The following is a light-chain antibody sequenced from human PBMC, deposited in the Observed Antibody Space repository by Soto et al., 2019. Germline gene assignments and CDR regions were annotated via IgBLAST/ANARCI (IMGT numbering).Light chain of an antibody. J-gene: IGKJ1*01. CDR3: QQYNERPPWT. CDR2: GAS. CDR1: QSVGSN. V-gene: IGKV3-15*01. Sequence: EIVMTLSSSTLSVSPWERATLSCMASQSVGSNVAWYQQKPGQAPRLLIYGASSRATGIPARVSGSGSGTDFTLTISSLQSDDVGVYYCQQYNERPPWTFGQGTKVAIK.